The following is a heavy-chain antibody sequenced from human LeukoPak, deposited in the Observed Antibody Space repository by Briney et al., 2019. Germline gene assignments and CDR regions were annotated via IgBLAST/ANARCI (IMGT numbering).Heavy chain of an antibody. CDR1: GFSFSSYS. D-gene: IGHD2/OR15-2a*01. CDR3: ARDYVYAFDY. Sequence: GGSLRLSCAASGFSFSSYSMNWVRQAPGKGLEWVSYISGSGNAKQYTDSVKGRFTISRDNAKNALYLQMNSLRVEDTAVYFCARDYVYAFDYWGQGTLVT. CDR2: ISGSGNAK. J-gene: IGHJ4*02. V-gene: IGHV3-48*01.